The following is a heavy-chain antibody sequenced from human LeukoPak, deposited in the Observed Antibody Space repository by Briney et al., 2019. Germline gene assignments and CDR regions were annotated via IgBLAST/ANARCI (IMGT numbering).Heavy chain of an antibody. Sequence: GGSLRLSCAASEFTFRSYEMNWVRQAPGKGLEWLSYISSSSSPIYYADSVKGRFTISRDNAKNSLYLQMNSLRDEDTGVYYCARVNWNDVGSFDYWGQGTLVTVSS. J-gene: IGHJ4*02. V-gene: IGHV3-48*02. D-gene: IGHD1-20*01. CDR3: ARVNWNDVGSFDY. CDR2: ISSSSSPI. CDR1: EFTFRSYE.